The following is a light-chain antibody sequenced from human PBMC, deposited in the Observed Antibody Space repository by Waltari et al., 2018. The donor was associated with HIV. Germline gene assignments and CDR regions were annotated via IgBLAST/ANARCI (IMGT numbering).Light chain of an antibody. CDR1: STDIGAYNY. J-gene: IGLJ1*01. CDR2: QVK. V-gene: IGLV2-14*01. Sequence: QSALAQPASVSGSPGQSITISCTGTSTDIGAYNYVSWYQKHPDRAPKVIIYQVKSRPPGVSDRFSGSKSGNTASLTISGLQAEDEADYYCSSYTTSSTYVFGRGTTVSVL. CDR3: SSYTTSSTYV.